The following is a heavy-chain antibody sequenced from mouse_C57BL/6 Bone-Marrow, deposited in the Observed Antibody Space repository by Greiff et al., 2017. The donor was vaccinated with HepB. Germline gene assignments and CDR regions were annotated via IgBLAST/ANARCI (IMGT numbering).Heavy chain of an antibody. J-gene: IGHJ2*01. V-gene: IGHV1-74*01. Sequence: QVQLQQPGAELVKPGASVKVSCKASGYTFTSYWMHWVKQRTGQGLEWIGRIHPSDGDTNYNQKFKGKATLTVDKSSSTAYMQLSSLTSEDSAVYYCAMAYGSSYFDYWGQGTTLTVSS. CDR3: AMAYGSSYFDY. CDR2: IHPSDGDT. CDR1: GYTFTSYW. D-gene: IGHD1-1*01.